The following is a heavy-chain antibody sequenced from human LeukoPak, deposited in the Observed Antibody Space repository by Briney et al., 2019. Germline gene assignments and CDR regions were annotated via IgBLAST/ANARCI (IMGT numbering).Heavy chain of an antibody. CDR1: GYTFTSYG. J-gene: IGHJ4*01. Sequence: ASVKVSCKASGYTFTSYGISWVRQAPGQGLEWMGRISDYNGNTNYAQKLQGRVTMTTATSTSTAYMVLRSLRSDVTAVYYFARAVGYFDWSIDYWGQEPWSPSPQ. CDR3: ARAVGYFDWSIDY. V-gene: IGHV1-18*04. CDR2: ISDYNGNT. D-gene: IGHD3-9*01.